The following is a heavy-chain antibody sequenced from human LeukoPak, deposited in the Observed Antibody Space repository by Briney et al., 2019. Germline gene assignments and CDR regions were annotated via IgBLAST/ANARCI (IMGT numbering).Heavy chain of an antibody. V-gene: IGHV3-21*04. D-gene: IGHD4-17*01. CDR2: ISSTSSYI. J-gene: IGHJ3*02. CDR1: GFIFSTYS. Sequence: GGSLRLSCAASGFIFSTYSMNWVRQAPGKGLEWVSSISSTSSYIYYADSVKGRFTISRDNAKNSLYLQMNSLRAEDTALYYCAKDINYGDYACGAFDIWGQGTMVTVSS. CDR3: AKDINYGDYACGAFDI.